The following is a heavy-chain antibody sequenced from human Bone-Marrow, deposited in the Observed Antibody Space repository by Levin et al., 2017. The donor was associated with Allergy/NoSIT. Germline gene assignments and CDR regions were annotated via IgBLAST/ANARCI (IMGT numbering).Heavy chain of an antibody. V-gene: IGHV1-8*01. CDR3: SRASDGGNPPHSD. Sequence: GESLKISCKASGYTFTSYDINWVRQATGQGLEWMGWMNPNSGNTGYAQKFQGRVTMTRNTSISTAYMELSSLRSEDTAVYYCSRASDGGNPPHSDWGQGTLVTVSS. J-gene: IGHJ4*02. CDR2: MNPNSGNT. D-gene: IGHD4-23*01. CDR1: GYTFTSYD.